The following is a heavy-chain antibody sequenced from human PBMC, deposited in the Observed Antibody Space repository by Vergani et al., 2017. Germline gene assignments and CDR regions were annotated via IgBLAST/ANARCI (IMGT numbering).Heavy chain of an antibody. J-gene: IGHJ5*02. D-gene: IGHD2/OR15-2a*01. Sequence: QVQLQESGPGLVKPSETQSLTCTVSGAAIKDFYWSWFRQPPGKGLEWIGYVYYTGSTTYNPSLKSRVTISVDTSNNQFSLRMTSLTAADAAIYYCARDRDLYCRSTTSCHNWFDPWGQGSLVTVSS. CDR2: VYYTGST. V-gene: IGHV4-59*01. CDR3: ARDRDLYCRSTTSCHNWFDP. CDR1: GAAIKDFY.